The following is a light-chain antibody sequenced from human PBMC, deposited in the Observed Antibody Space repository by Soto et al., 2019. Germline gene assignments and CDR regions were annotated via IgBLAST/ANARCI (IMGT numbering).Light chain of an antibody. CDR3: SSYTTSSTGV. CDR1: SSDVGGYKY. CDR2: DVS. Sequence: QSVLTQPASVSGSPGQSITISCTGTSSDVGGYKYVSWYQQHPGKAPKLMIYDVSNRPSGVSNRFSGSKSGNTASLTISGLQAEDEADYYCSSYTTSSTGVFGGGTKVTVL. J-gene: IGLJ3*02. V-gene: IGLV2-14*01.